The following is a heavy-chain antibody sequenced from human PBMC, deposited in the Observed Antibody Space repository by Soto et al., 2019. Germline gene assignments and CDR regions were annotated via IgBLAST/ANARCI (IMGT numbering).Heavy chain of an antibody. CDR3: AREVCSSTSCQFDY. CDR2: IKQDGSEK. V-gene: IGHV3-7*01. J-gene: IGHJ4*02. D-gene: IGHD2-2*01. CDR1: GFTFSSYW. Sequence: PGGSLRLSCAASGFTFSSYWMSWVRQAPGKGLEWVANIKQDGSEKYYVDSVKGRFTISRDNAKNSLYLQMNSLRAEDTAVYYCAREVCSSTSCQFDYWGQGTLVTVSS.